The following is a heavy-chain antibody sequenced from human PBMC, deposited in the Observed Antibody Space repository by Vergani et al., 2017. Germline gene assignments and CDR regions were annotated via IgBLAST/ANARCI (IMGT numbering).Heavy chain of an antibody. D-gene: IGHD2-15*01. CDR2: ISSSSSYI. CDR1: GFTFSSYS. V-gene: IGHV3-21*01. CDR3: ARETVVAASGFFDL. J-gene: IGHJ2*01. Sequence: EVQLVESGGGLVKPGGSLRLSCAASGFTFSSYSMNWVRQAPGKGLEWVSSISSSSSYIDYADSVKGRFTISRDNAKSSLYLQMNSLRAEDTAVYYCARETVVAASGFFDLWGRGTLVTVSS.